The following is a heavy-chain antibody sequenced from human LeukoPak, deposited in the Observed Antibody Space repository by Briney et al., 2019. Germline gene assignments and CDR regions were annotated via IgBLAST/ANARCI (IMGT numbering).Heavy chain of an antibody. V-gene: IGHV4-59*12. CDR3: ARERTTNWFDP. Sequence: SETLSLTCTVSGGSISSYYWSWIRQPPGKGLEWIGYIYYSGSTNYNPSLKSRVTISVDTSKNQFSLKLSSVTAADTAVYYCARERTTNWFDPWGQGTLVTVSS. CDR2: IYYSGST. D-gene: IGHD4-11*01. J-gene: IGHJ5*02. CDR1: GGSISSYY.